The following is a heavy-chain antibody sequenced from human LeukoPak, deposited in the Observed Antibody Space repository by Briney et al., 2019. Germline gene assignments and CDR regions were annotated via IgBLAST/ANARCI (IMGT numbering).Heavy chain of an antibody. CDR2: IYYSGST. Sequence: SETLSLTCTVSGGSFSSSSDYWGWIRQPPGKALAWLGSIYYSGSTYYNPSLKSRVTISVDTSKNQFSLKLSSVTAADTAVYYCARDRARYSSSRGDYWGQGTLVTVSS. J-gene: IGHJ4*02. V-gene: IGHV4-39*07. D-gene: IGHD6-13*01. CDR1: GGSFSSSSDY. CDR3: ARDRARYSSSRGDY.